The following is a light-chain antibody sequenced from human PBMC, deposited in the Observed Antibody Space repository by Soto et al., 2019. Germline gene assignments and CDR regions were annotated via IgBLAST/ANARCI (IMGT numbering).Light chain of an antibody. Sequence: QSVLTQPPSASGTPGQRVTISCSGSSSNIGSNYVYWYQQLPGTAPKLLIYGNSNRPSGVPDRFSGSKSGTSASLAITGLQAEDEAEYYCQSYDSSLSDSVFGTGTKVTVL. V-gene: IGLV1-40*01. CDR1: SSNIGSNY. CDR3: QSYDSSLSDSV. CDR2: GNS. J-gene: IGLJ1*01.